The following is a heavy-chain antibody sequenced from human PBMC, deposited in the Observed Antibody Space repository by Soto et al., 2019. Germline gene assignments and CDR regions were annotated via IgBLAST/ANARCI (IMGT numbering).Heavy chain of an antibody. CDR1: GYTLTSYG. Sequence: ASVKVSCKASGYTLTSYGISWARQAPGQGLEWMGWISAYNGNTNYGQKLQGRVTMTTDTSTSTAYMELRSLRSDDTAVYYCARDPWHHGNGGNWFDPLGQGTLVTVSS. J-gene: IGHJ5*02. CDR2: ISAYNGNT. D-gene: IGHD1-1*01. CDR3: ARDPWHHGNGGNWFDP. V-gene: IGHV1-18*04.